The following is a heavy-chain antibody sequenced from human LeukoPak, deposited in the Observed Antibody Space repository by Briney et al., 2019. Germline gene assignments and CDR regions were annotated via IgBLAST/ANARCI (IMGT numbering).Heavy chain of an antibody. D-gene: IGHD3-3*02. Sequence: PGRALRLSCVAAGFTFSTYALNWVRQPPAKGLEWVSAISDSGGAIYYADSVKGRFIMSRDNSKMSLFLQMNSLRAEDTAVYYCARIGSAAFTDSWGQGTLVTVS. CDR2: ISDSGGAI. CDR1: GFTFSTYA. CDR3: ARIGSAAFTDS. J-gene: IGHJ4*02. V-gene: IGHV3-23*01.